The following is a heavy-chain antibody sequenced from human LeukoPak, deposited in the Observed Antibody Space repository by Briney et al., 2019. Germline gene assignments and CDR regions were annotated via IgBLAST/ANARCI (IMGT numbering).Heavy chain of an antibody. V-gene: IGHV3-30*02. D-gene: IGHD1-1*01. J-gene: IGHJ4*02. Sequence: PGGSLRLSCAASGFTFSDLGMHWVRQAPGKGLEWVAFIRYDGSTRSYADSVKGRFTISRDNSKDTLYLQMSGLRVDDTALYYCPPWKTRAGLTCWGREPLVTFSS. CDR2: IRYDGSTR. CDR1: GFTFSDLG. CDR3: PPWKTRAGLTC.